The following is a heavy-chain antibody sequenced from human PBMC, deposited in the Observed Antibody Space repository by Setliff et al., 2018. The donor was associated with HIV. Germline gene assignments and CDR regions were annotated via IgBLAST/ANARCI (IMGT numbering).Heavy chain of an antibody. V-gene: IGHV1-2*06. CDR1: EYMILAYK. CDR3: ARPRVFDSFDV. CDR2: ISPNNGVA. Sequence: GASVKVSCKATEYMILAYKMNWVRQAPGQGLEWIGRISPNNGVAEYAPKFQGRVIMTLDTAISTAYLEIPRLTSDDAAVYYCARPRVFDSFDVWGQGTMVTVSS. J-gene: IGHJ3*01.